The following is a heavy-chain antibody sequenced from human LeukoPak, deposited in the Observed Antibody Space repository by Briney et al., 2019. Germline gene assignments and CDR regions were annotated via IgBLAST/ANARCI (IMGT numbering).Heavy chain of an antibody. Sequence: GGSLRLACAAYGFTFSGHAMSWVRQAAGRGLEWVSTISSRGDSTHDADSVKGRFTISRDNSKNSLYLQMNSLRAEDTAVYYCAKGPRPDITVAHTLEKWGQGTLVTVSS. V-gene: IGHV3-23*01. CDR3: AKGPRPDITVAHTLEK. CDR1: GFTFSGHA. J-gene: IGHJ4*02. CDR2: ISSRGDST. D-gene: IGHD6-19*01.